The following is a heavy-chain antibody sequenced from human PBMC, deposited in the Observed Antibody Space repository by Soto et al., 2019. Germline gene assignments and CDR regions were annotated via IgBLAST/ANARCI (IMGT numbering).Heavy chain of an antibody. CDR3: ARRSADYVWGSYRVRYDAFDI. D-gene: IGHD3-16*02. V-gene: IGHV3-30-3*01. CDR1: GFTFSSYA. CDR2: ISYDGSNK. J-gene: IGHJ3*02. Sequence: QVQLVESGGGVVQPGRSLRLSCAASGFTFSSYAMHWVRQAPGEGLEWVAVISYDGSNKYYADSVKGRFTISRDNSKNTLYLQMNSLRAEDTAVYYCARRSADYVWGSYRVRYDAFDIWGQGTMVTVSS.